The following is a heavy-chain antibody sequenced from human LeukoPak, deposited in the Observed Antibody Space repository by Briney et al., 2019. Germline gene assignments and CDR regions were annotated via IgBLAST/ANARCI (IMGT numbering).Heavy chain of an antibody. D-gene: IGHD3-10*01. J-gene: IGHJ4*02. CDR3: ARSPMVRGVFDY. CDR1: GGSFSGYY. CDR2: INHSGST. V-gene: IGHV4-34*01. Sequence: PSETLSLTCAVYGGSFSGYYWSWIRQPPGKGLDWIGEINHSGSTNYNPSLKSRVTISVDTSKNQFSLKLSSVTAADTAVYYCARSPMVRGVFDYWGQGTLVTVSS.